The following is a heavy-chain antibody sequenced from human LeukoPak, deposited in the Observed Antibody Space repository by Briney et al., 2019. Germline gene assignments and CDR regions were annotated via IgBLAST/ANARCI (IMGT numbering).Heavy chain of an antibody. CDR3: ARDRSSGWYGRGGNWFDP. D-gene: IGHD6-19*01. V-gene: IGHV1-18*01. J-gene: IGHJ5*02. Sequence: ASVKVSCKASGYTFTSYGISWVRQAPGQGLEWMGWISAYNGNTNYAQKLQGRVTMTTDASTSTAYMELRSLRSDDTAVYYCARDRSSGWYGRGGNWFDPWGQGTLVTVSS. CDR2: ISAYNGNT. CDR1: GYTFTSYG.